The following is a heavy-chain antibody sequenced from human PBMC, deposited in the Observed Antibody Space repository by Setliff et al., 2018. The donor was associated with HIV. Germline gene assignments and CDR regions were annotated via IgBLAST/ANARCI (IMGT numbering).Heavy chain of an antibody. CDR3: AKVFVFGVDAFDI. J-gene: IGHJ3*02. CDR2: INSASGGT. V-gene: IGHV1-2*02. Sequence: ASVKVSCKASGYTFTDYYTHWVRQAPGQGLEWMGWINSASGGTNYAQNFQGRVTVTRDTSINTAYVELNSLKSDDTAKYYCAKVFVFGVDAFDIWGQGTMVTVSS. D-gene: IGHD3-10*02. CDR1: GYTFTDYY.